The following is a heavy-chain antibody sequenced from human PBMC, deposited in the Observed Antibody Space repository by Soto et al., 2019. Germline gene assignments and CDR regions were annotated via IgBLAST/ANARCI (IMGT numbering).Heavy chain of an antibody. CDR1: GDPISTSSYY. V-gene: IGHV4-39*01. J-gene: IGHJ6*02. D-gene: IGHD3-9*01. Sequence: SETLSLTCTVSGDPISTSSYYWGWIRQPPVKGLQWIGSIHYNGKTYYNPSLKSRVTISVDTSKNQFSLKLSSVTAADTAVYYCARHMQAYDTLTGYYPYAMDVWGQGTTVTVSS. CDR2: IHYNGKT. CDR3: ARHMQAYDTLTGYYPYAMDV.